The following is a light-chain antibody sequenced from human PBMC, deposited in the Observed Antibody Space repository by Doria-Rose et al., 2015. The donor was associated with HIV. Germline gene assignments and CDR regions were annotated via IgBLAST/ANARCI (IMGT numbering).Light chain of an antibody. J-gene: IGKJ5*01. CDR2: DAS. V-gene: IGKV3-20*01. Sequence: EIALTQSPGTLSLSPGERATLSCRASQRVKSSYLAWYQQKPDQAPRLLIYDASIRATGIPDRFSGSGSGTDFTLTISRLEPEDVAVYYCQQYGTSRGTFGQGTRLESK. CDR3: QQYGTSRGT. CDR1: QRVKSSY.